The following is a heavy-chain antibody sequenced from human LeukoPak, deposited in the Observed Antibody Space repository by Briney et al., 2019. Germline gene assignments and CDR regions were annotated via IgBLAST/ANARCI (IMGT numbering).Heavy chain of an antibody. J-gene: IGHJ4*02. D-gene: IGHD2-2*02. CDR2: ISGSGGTT. V-gene: IGHV3-23*01. Sequence: PGGSLRLSCAASGFTFSGYVMTWVRQPPGKGLQWVADISGSGGTTYYADSVKGRFTISRDNSKNTLYLQMNSLRAEDTAVYYCAKHHCSSTSCYRVFGFWGQGTLVTVSS. CDR1: GFTFSGYV. CDR3: AKHHCSSTSCYRVFGF.